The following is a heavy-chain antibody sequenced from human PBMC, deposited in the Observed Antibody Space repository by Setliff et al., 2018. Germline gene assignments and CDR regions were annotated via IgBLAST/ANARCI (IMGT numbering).Heavy chain of an antibody. CDR3: SSSSSVAFDI. J-gene: IGHJ3*02. CDR2: IRSKPNSYAT. Sequence: GGSLRLSCVASGFTFSNNAMNWVRQASGKGLEWVGRIRSKPNSYATAYAASVKGRFTISRDDSENTAYLQMNSLKTEDTAVYYCSSSSSVAFDIWGQGTMVTVSS. D-gene: IGHD6-6*01. CDR1: GFTFSNNA. V-gene: IGHV3-73*01.